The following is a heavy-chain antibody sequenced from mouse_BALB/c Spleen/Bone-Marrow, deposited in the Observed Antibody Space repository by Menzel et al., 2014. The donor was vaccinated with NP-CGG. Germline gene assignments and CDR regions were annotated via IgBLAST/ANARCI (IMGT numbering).Heavy chain of an antibody. V-gene: IGHV1-9*01. J-gene: IGHJ1*01. CDR3: AREDGLWYFDV. CDR1: GYTFSSYW. CDR2: ILPGSGST. Sequence: QVHVKQSGAELMKPGASVKISCKATGYTFSSYWIEWVKQRPGHGLEWIGEILPGSGSTNYNEKFKGKATFTAVTSSNTAYMQLSSLTSEDSAVYYCAREDGLWYFDVWGAGTTVTVSS. D-gene: IGHD1-1*01.